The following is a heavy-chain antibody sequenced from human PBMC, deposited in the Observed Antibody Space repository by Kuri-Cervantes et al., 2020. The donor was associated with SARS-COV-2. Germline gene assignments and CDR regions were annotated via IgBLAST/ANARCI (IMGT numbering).Heavy chain of an antibody. J-gene: IGHJ3*02. V-gene: IGHV4-59*08. D-gene: IGHD6-25*01. CDR1: GFTFSSYS. CDR3: ARRPLGFDI. CDR2: MFYSGST. Sequence: ESLKISCAASGFTFSSYSMNWVRQAPGKGLEWVGCMFYSGSTNYNPSLKSRVTISVDKSKSQISLRLTSVTAADTAVYYCARRPLGFDIWGQGTMVTVSS.